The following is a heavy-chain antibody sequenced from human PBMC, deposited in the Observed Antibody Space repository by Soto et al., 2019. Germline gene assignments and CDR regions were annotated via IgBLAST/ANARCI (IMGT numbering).Heavy chain of an antibody. CDR1: GGSISSYY. V-gene: IGHV4-59*08. Sequence: KSSETLSLTCTVSGGSISSYYWSWIRQPPGKGLEWIGYIYYSGSTNYNPSLKSRVTISVDTSKNQFSLKLSSVTAADTAVYYCASSREDYGGNSGYYYYGMDVWGQGTTVTVSS. J-gene: IGHJ6*02. CDR2: IYYSGST. CDR3: ASSREDYGGNSGYYYYGMDV. D-gene: IGHD4-17*01.